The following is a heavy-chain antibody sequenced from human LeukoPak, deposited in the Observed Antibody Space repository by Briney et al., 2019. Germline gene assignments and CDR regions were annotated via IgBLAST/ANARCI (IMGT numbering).Heavy chain of an antibody. J-gene: IGHJ6*03. CDR3: ARSVYSYGYDLYYYYYMDV. CDR1: RGILINYY. CDR2: IYYTET. V-gene: IGHV4-59*01. Sequence: SETLSHTCTVTRGILINYYWNWIRQSPGRGLAGIGYIYYTETSYSPSLKSRVTISADTSKNQFSLKLSSVTAADTAVYYCARSVYSYGYDLYYYYYMDVWGKGTTVTVSS. D-gene: IGHD5-18*01.